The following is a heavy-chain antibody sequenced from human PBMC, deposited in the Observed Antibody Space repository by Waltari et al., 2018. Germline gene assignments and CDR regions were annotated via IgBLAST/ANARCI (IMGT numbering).Heavy chain of an antibody. CDR1: GGTFSSYA. D-gene: IGHD3-22*01. V-gene: IGHV1-69*01. CDR3: ARGLRYYYDSSGYEFDY. J-gene: IGHJ4*02. Sequence: QVQLVQSGAEVKKPGSSVNVSCKASGGTFSSYALSWVRQAPGQGLEWMGGIIPIFGTANYAQKFQGRVTITADESTSTAYMELSSLRSEDTAVYYCARGLRYYYDSSGYEFDYWGQGTLVTVSS. CDR2: IIPIFGTA.